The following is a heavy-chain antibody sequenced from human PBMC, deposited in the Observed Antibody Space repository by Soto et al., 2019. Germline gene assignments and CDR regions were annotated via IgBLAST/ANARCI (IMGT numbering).Heavy chain of an antibody. CDR3: PISYYAFWSVYYTGRESTCFDP. D-gene: IGHD3-3*01. CDR2: IIPFFGTT. J-gene: IGHJ5*02. V-gene: IGHV1-69*12. CDR1: GGTFSSYA. Sequence: QVQLVQSGAEMKKPGSSVKVSCKASGGTFSSYAISWVRQAPGQGLEWMGVIIPFFGTTNYAQKVQGRATITADDPPRTASMEPRTLRPAAPPVYYCPISYYAFWSVYYTGRESTCFDPWGQGTLVTVSS.